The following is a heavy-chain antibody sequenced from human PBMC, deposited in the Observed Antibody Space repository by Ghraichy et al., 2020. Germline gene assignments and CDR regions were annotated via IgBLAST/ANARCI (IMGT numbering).Heavy chain of an antibody. CDR2: IYPGDSDT. V-gene: IGHV5-51*01. Sequence: GESLNISCKGSGYSFTSYWIGWVRQMPGKGLEWMGIIYPGDSDTRYSPSFQGQVTISADKSISTAYLQWSSLKASDTAMYYCARHACSSTSCYFADYYFDYWGQGTLVTVSS. J-gene: IGHJ4*02. CDR3: ARHACSSTSCYFADYYFDY. D-gene: IGHD2-2*01. CDR1: GYSFTSYW.